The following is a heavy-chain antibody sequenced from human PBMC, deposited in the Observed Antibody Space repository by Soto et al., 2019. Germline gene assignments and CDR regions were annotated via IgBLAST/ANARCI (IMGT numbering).Heavy chain of an antibody. CDR2: ISGSGGAT. J-gene: IGHJ5*02. CDR3: AKYTEGFDA. Sequence: EEQLLESGGGLIQPGGSLRLSCAASGFTFRNYAMSWVRQAPGKGLEWVSSISGSGGATFYADSVKGRFTISRDNSRNTLYLKMNSLRAEDTAIYYCAKYTEGFDAWGQGTLVTVSS. V-gene: IGHV3-23*01. CDR1: GFTFRNYA.